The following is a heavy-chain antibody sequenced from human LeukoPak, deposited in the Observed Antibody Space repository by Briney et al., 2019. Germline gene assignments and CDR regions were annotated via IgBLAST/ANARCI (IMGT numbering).Heavy chain of an antibody. J-gene: IGHJ4*02. V-gene: IGHV4-39*01. D-gene: IGHD5-18*01. CDR1: GGSIASSPYY. CDR2: ISYSGST. Sequence: SETLSLTCTVSGGSIASSPYYWGWIRQPPGQGLEWIGTISYSGSTYYNPSVKSRVTISVDTSKNQFSLKLSSVTAADTAVYYWGRLDGYSYGYLYYFDHWGQGTLVTVSS. CDR3: GRLDGYSYGYLYYFDH.